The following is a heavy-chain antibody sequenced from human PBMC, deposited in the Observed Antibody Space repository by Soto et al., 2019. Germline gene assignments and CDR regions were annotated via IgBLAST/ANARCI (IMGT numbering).Heavy chain of an antibody. CDR3: ARDHAMVVTGLYYLDC. CDR2: ISYDGSNK. CDR1: GFTFKSYT. Sequence: GGSLRLSCAASGFTFKSYTMHWVRQAPGKGLEWVAVISYDGSNKDYADSVKGRFTISRDNSKNTLYLEMNSLRAEDTAVYYCARDHAMVVTGLYYLDCWGQGALVTVS. D-gene: IGHD3-22*01. J-gene: IGHJ4*02. V-gene: IGHV3-30-3*01.